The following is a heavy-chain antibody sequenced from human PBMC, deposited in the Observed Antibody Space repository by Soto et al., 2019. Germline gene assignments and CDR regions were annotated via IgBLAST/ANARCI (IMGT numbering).Heavy chain of an antibody. CDR2: IIPIFGTA. Sequence: SVKVSCKASGGTFSSYAISWVRQAPGQGLEWMGGIIPIFGTANYAQKFQGRATITADESTSTDYMELSSLRSEDTAVYYCSKNNYHYYGMGVWGQGTTVTVSS. CDR1: GGTFSSYA. J-gene: IGHJ6*02. V-gene: IGHV1-69*13. CDR3: SKNNYHYYGMGV.